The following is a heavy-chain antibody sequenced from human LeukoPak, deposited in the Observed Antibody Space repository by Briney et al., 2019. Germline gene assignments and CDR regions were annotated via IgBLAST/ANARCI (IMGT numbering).Heavy chain of an antibody. CDR1: GFSFSKFW. Sequence: GGSLRLSCAASGFSFSKFWMSWVRQAPGKGLEWVANIKEDGSEKYYVDSVKGRFTISRDNAKNSLFLQMNSLRNEDTAVYYCAKSPATSTVVTWFDYWGQGTLVTVSS. V-gene: IGHV3-7*01. CDR3: AKSPATSTVVTWFDY. D-gene: IGHD4-23*01. CDR2: IKEDGSEK. J-gene: IGHJ4*02.